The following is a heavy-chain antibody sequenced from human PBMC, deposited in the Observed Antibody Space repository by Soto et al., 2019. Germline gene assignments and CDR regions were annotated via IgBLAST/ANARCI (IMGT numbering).Heavy chain of an antibody. CDR3: ARGTIVARQHLDY. Sequence: GGSLRLSCSASGFTFSSYAMHWARQAPGKGLEWVTVISIRGGDEYYAESVRGRFTISRDDSKNTLYLQMDSLRVEDTAVYYCARGTIVARQHLDYWGQGTLVTVSS. CDR2: ISIRGGDE. J-gene: IGHJ4*02. CDR1: GFTFSSYA. D-gene: IGHD6-6*01. V-gene: IGHV3-30*03.